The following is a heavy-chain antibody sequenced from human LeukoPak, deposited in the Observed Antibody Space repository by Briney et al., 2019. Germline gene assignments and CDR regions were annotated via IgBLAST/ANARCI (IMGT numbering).Heavy chain of an antibody. Sequence: GESLKISCQGSGYSFTSYWIGWVRQMPGKGLEWMGIIYPGDSDTRYSPSFQGQVTISADKSISTAYLQWSSLKASDTAMYYCARVTAKTYYYYYYMDVWGKGTTVTVSS. CDR1: GYSFTSYW. V-gene: IGHV5-51*01. D-gene: IGHD2-21*02. CDR2: IYPGDSDT. CDR3: ARVTAKTYYYYYYMDV. J-gene: IGHJ6*03.